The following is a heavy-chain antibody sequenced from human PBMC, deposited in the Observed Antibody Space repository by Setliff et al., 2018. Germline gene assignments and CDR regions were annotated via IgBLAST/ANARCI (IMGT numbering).Heavy chain of an antibody. CDR2: ISGSGGST. V-gene: IGHV3-23*01. J-gene: IGHJ4*02. Sequence: GGSLRLSCAASGFTFSSYAMSWVRQAPGKGLEWVSVISGSGGSTYYADSVKGRFTISRDNAKNTLYLQMNSLRAEDTAVYYCARRYYGSGSYFDYWGQGTLVTVSS. CDR3: ARRYYGSGSYFDY. D-gene: IGHD3-10*01. CDR1: GFTFSSYA.